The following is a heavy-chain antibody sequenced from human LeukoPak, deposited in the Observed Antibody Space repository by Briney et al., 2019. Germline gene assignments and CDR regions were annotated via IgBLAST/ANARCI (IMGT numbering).Heavy chain of an antibody. J-gene: IGHJ6*03. Sequence: SETLSLTCTVSGGSISSYYWSWIRQPAGKGLEWIGRIYTSGSTNYNPSLKSRVTISVDKSKNQFSLKLSSVTAADTAVYCCARDAGFWSGYHYYYYYMDVWGKGTTVTVSS. D-gene: IGHD3-3*01. CDR2: IYTSGST. CDR3: ARDAGFWSGYHYYYYYMDV. CDR1: GGSISSYY. V-gene: IGHV4-4*07.